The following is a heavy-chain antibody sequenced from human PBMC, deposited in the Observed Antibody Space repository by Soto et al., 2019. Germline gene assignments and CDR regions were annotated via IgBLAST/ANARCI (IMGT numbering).Heavy chain of an antibody. CDR1: RFTFGSYW. V-gene: IGHV3-7*01. CDR3: AAGFPPDF. D-gene: IGHD3-10*01. Sequence: EVLLVESGGGLVQPGGSLTLSCAASRFTFGSYWMNWVRQAPGKGLEWVANIKGDGSEKYYVDSVEGRFTISRDNTKNALDLQINSLRVEDTAVYYCAAGFPPDFWGQGTLVTVSS. J-gene: IGHJ4*02. CDR2: IKGDGSEK.